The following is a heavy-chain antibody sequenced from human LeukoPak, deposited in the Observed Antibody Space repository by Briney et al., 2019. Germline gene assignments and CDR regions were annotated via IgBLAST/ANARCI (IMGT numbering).Heavy chain of an antibody. J-gene: IGHJ3*02. D-gene: IGHD3-16*02. Sequence: GGPLRLSCAASGFTFSSYSMNWVRQAPGKGLEWVSSISSSSSYIYYADSVKGRFTISRDNAKNSLYLQMNSLRAEDTAVYYCARALFTDYDYVWGSYRWDAFDIWGQGTMVTVSS. V-gene: IGHV3-21*01. CDR3: ARALFTDYDYVWGSYRWDAFDI. CDR1: GFTFSSYS. CDR2: ISSSSSYI.